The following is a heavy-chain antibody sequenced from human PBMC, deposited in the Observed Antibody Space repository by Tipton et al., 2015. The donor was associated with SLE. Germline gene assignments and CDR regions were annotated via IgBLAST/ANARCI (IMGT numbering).Heavy chain of an antibody. V-gene: IGHV3-30*02. Sequence: VQLVQSGGGVVQPGGSLRLSCAASGFTFSSYGMHWVRQAPGKGLEWVAFIRYDGSNKYYADSVKGRFTISRDNSKNTLYLQMNSLRAEDTAVYYCAKDWEYEQWLPWDAFDIWGQGTMVTVSS. CDR2: IRYDGSNK. J-gene: IGHJ3*02. D-gene: IGHD6-19*01. CDR1: GFTFSSYG. CDR3: AKDWEYEQWLPWDAFDI.